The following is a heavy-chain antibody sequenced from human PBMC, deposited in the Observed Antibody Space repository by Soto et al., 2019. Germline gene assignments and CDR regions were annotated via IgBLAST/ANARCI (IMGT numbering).Heavy chain of an antibody. J-gene: IGHJ6*02. CDR1: GGSISSGDYY. D-gene: IGHD5-12*01. CDR3: ARGYSGYDLWGSHGMDV. Sequence: SETLSLTCTVSGGSISSGDYYWSWIRQPPGKGLEWIGYIYYSGSTYYNPSLKSRVTISVDTSKNQFSLKLSSVTAADTAVYYCARGYSGYDLWGSHGMDVWGQGTTVTVSS. V-gene: IGHV4-30-4*01. CDR2: IYYSGST.